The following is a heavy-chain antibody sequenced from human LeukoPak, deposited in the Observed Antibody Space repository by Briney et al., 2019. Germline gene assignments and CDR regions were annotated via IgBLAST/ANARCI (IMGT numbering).Heavy chain of an antibody. V-gene: IGHV1-18*01. CDR3: ARDSKSPYYDFCSGYYTSNYYYYYMDV. CDR1: GYTFTSYG. J-gene: IGHJ6*03. Sequence: ASVKVSCKASGYTFTSYGISWVRQAPGQGLEWMGWISAYNGNTNYAQKLQGRVTMTTDTSTSTAYMELRSLRSDDTAVYYCARDSKSPYYDFCSGYYTSNYYYYYMDVWGKGTTVTVSS. CDR2: ISAYNGNT. D-gene: IGHD3-3*01.